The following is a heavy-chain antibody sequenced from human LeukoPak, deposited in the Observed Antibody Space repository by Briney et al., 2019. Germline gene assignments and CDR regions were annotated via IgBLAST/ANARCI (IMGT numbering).Heavy chain of an antibody. Sequence: PGGSLRLSCAASGFTFDDYAMHWVRHAPGKGLEWVSGISWNSGSIVYADSVKGRFTISRDNAKNSLYLQMNSLRAEDTALYYCAKDKGSGYCSSTSCRNYWYFDLWGRGTLVTVSS. CDR2: ISWNSGSI. V-gene: IGHV3-9*01. D-gene: IGHD2-2*01. CDR1: GFTFDDYA. J-gene: IGHJ2*01. CDR3: AKDKGSGYCSSTSCRNYWYFDL.